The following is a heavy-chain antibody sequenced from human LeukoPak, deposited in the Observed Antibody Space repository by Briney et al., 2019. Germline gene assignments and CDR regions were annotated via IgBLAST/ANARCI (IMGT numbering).Heavy chain of an antibody. CDR1: GFTFNKYW. J-gene: IGHJ4*02. Sequence: GGSLRLSCAASGFTFNKYWMSWVRQAPGKGLEWVANIKQDGSEKYYVDSVKGRFTISRDNAKNSLYLQMNSLRAEDTAVYYCAILWFGERDYWGQGTLVTVSS. CDR3: AILWFGERDY. V-gene: IGHV3-7*01. D-gene: IGHD3-10*01. CDR2: IKQDGSEK.